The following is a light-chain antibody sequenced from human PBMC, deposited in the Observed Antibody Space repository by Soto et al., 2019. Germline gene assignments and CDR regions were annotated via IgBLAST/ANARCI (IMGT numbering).Light chain of an antibody. CDR2: KAS. J-gene: IGKJ1*01. CDR3: QQYNSYSPWT. CDR1: QSISNW. Sequence: DIPMTQSPSTLSASVGDRVTITCRASQSISNWLAWYQQKPGKAPKLLIYKASSLEGGVPSRFSGSGSGTEFTLTISSLQPDDFATYFCQQYNSYSPWTFGQGTKVEIK. V-gene: IGKV1-5*03.